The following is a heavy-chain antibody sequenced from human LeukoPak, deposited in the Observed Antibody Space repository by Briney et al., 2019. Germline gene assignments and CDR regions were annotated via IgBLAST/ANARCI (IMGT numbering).Heavy chain of an antibody. CDR3: ARDGRIRGYCSSSCHSVNAFDI. J-gene: IGHJ3*02. D-gene: IGHD2-2*01. CDR2: IYYSGST. Sequence: SETLSLTCTVSGGSISSYYWSWIRQPPGKGLEWIGYIYYSGSTNYNPSLKSRVTISVDTSKIQFSLELSSVTAADTAVYYCARDGRIRGYCSSSCHSVNAFDIWGQGTMVTVSS. V-gene: IGHV4-59*01. CDR1: GGSISSYY.